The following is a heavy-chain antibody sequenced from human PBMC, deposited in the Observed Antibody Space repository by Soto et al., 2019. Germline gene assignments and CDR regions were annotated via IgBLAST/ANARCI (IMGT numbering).Heavy chain of an antibody. V-gene: IGHV4-31*03. CDR2: IYYSGTT. J-gene: IGHJ4*02. CDR1: GGSISSGGYY. CDR3: ARRALPQCINGVCYKDGFWDY. Sequence: SETLSLTCTVSGGSISSGGYYWSWIRQHPGTGLEWIGYIYYSGTTYFNPSLKSRASISLDTSKNEFSLKLTSVTAADTAVYYCARRALPQCINGVCYKDGFWDYWGQGALVTVS. D-gene: IGHD2-8*01.